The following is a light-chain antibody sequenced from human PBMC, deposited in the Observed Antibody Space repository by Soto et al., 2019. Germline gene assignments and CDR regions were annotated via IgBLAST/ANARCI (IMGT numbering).Light chain of an antibody. Sequence: DIQMTQSPSTLSASVGDRVTITCRASQSISSWLAWYQQKPGKAPNLLIYKASTLQSGVPSRFSGSGSGTEFNLIISSLRPDDSATYYCQQYNDNWTFGQGTKVEIK. CDR3: QQYNDNWT. CDR2: KAS. CDR1: QSISSW. J-gene: IGKJ1*01. V-gene: IGKV1-5*03.